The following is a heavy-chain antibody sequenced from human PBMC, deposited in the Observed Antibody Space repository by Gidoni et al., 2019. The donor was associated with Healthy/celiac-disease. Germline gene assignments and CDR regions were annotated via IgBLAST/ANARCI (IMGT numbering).Heavy chain of an antibody. Sequence: EVQLVESGGGLVKPGGSLRLSCAASGFTFSSYSMNWVRQAPGKGLEWVSSISSSSSYIYYADSVKGRFTISRDNAKNSLYLQMNSLRAEDTAVYYCARDGYDSSGYYPTVFDYWGQGTLVTVSS. D-gene: IGHD3-22*01. CDR1: GFTFSSYS. J-gene: IGHJ4*02. V-gene: IGHV3-21*01. CDR2: ISSSSSYI. CDR3: ARDGYDSSGYYPTVFDY.